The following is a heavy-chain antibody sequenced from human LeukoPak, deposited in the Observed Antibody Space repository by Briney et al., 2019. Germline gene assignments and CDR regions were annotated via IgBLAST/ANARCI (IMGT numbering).Heavy chain of an antibody. J-gene: IGHJ3*02. Sequence: SETLSLTCTVSGGSISSYYWSWIRQPPGKGLEWVGYSYYSWSTSYNPSLKSRVTMSVDTSKNQFSLKLSSVTAADTAVYYCARLWGSYAFDIWGQGTMVTVSS. D-gene: IGHD3-16*01. CDR3: ARLWGSYAFDI. CDR1: GGSISSYY. V-gene: IGHV4-59*08. CDR2: SYYSWST.